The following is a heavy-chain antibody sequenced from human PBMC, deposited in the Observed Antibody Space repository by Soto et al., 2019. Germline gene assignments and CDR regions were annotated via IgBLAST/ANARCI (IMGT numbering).Heavy chain of an antibody. D-gene: IGHD4-17*01. Sequence: GASVKVSCKASGYTFTSYGISWVRQAPGQGLEWMGGIIPIFGTANYAQKFQGRVTITADESTSTAYMELSSLRSEDTAVYYCARGAHYGDYWYFDLWGRGTLVTVSS. CDR3: ARGAHYGDYWYFDL. CDR2: IIPIFGTA. V-gene: IGHV1-69*13. J-gene: IGHJ2*01. CDR1: GYTFTSYG.